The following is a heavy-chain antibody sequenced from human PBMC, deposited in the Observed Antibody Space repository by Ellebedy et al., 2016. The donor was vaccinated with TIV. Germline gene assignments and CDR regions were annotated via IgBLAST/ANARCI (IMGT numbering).Heavy chain of an antibody. CDR1: GFTFSSYG. J-gene: IGHJ4*02. D-gene: IGHD6-13*01. CDR3: ARDVYSRGDY. V-gene: IGHV3-33*01. CDR2: IWYDGSNK. Sequence: GGSLRLXXAASGFTFSSYGMHWVRQAPGKGLEWVAIIWYDGSNKYYADSVKGRFTISRDNAKNTLYLQMDTLRGEDTAVYYCARDVYSRGDYWGQGTLVTVSS.